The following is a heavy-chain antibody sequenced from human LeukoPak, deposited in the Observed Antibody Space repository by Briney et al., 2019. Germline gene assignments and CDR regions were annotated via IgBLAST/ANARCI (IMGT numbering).Heavy chain of an antibody. CDR2: IYTSGIT. CDR1: GGSITSTTYY. J-gene: IGHJ5*02. Sequence: PSQTLSLTCTVSGGSITSTTYYWSWIRQPAGKGPEWIGRIYTSGITAYNPSLESRVTISIDTSKNQFSLRLYSVTAADTAVYYCARESRTVQMATPMHGHWFDPWGQGTLVTVSS. D-gene: IGHD5-24*01. CDR3: ARESRTVQMATPMHGHWFDP. V-gene: IGHV4-61*02.